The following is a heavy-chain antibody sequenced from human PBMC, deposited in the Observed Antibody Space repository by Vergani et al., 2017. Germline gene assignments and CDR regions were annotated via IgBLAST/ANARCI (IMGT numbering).Heavy chain of an antibody. D-gene: IGHD3-10*01. CDR3: GSLPRGLRGMSLEY. V-gene: IGHV5-51*01. Sequence: EVRLVQSGPEVKTPGESVKISCATSGYTFTNYWVAWVRQRPGKGLEWMGLIFPGDADTRYSPSFEGQVTISADTSTSTAYVQWPSLKASDTAVYFCGSLPRGLRGMSLEYWGQGTLVTVSS. CDR1: GYTFTNYW. J-gene: IGHJ4*02. CDR2: IFPGDADT.